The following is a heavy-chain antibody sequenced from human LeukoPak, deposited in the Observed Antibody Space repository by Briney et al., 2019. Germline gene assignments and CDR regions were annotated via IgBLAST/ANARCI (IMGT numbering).Heavy chain of an antibody. CDR1: GGSISSSSYY. Sequence: PSETLSLTCTVSGGSISSSSYYWGWIRQPPGKGLEWIGSIYYSGSTYYNPSLKSRVTISVDTSKNQFSLKLSSVTAADTAVYYCARDNTLWELPYHNWFDPWGQGTLVTVSS. CDR2: IYYSGST. V-gene: IGHV4-39*02. J-gene: IGHJ5*02. D-gene: IGHD1-26*01. CDR3: ARDNTLWELPYHNWFDP.